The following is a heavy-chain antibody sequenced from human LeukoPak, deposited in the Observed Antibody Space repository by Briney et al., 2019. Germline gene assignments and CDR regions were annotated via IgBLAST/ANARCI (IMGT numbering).Heavy chain of an antibody. J-gene: IGHJ3*02. V-gene: IGHV1-2*02. CDR3: ARESTLDI. Sequence: ASVKVSCKASGYTFTGYYIHWVRQAPGQGLERMGWINPNSGGINYAQNLQGRVTMTRDTSISTAYMELSRLESDDTAVYYCARESTLDIWGQGTMVTVSS. CDR2: INPNSGGI. CDR1: GYTFTGYY.